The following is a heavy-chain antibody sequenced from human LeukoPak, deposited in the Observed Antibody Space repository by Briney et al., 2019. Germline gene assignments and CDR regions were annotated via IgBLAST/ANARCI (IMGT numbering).Heavy chain of an antibody. CDR3: AREPNYDFRSDSIQPGYFDY. D-gene: IGHD3-3*01. CDR1: GGSISSGSYY. CDR2: IYTSGST. Sequence: SQTLSLTCTVSGGSISSGSYYWSWIRQPAGEGLEWIGRIYTSGSTNYNPSLKSRVTVSVDTSKNQFSLRLSSVTAADTAVYYCAREPNYDFRSDSIQPGYFDYWGRGTLVTVSS. V-gene: IGHV4-61*02. J-gene: IGHJ4*02.